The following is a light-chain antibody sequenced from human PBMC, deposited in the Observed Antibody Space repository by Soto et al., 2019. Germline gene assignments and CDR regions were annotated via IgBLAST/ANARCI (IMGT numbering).Light chain of an antibody. J-gene: IGLJ1*01. CDR2: DVS. V-gene: IGLV2-14*01. Sequence: QSALTQPASVSGSPGQSITISCTGTNSDVGGYNYVSWYQQHPGKAPKVMIYDVSNRPSGVSSRFSGSKSGNTASLTISGLQAEDEADYYCSSYTSSSPLYVFGTGTKLTVL. CDR3: SSYTSSSPLYV. CDR1: NSDVGGYNY.